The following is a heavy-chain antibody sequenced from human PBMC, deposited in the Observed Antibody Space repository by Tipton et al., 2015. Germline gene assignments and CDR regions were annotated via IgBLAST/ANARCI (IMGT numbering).Heavy chain of an antibody. V-gene: IGHV4-61*01. J-gene: IGHJ6*02. CDR3: ARGYCTSTNCYSLYGMDV. CDR1: GVSVSSASYY. D-gene: IGHD2-2*01. CDR2: INHSGSA. Sequence: TLSLTCTVSGVSVSSASYYWSWIRQPPGKGLEWIGKINHSGSANYNPSLKSRVTISVDTSKNQFSLKLSSVTAADTAVYYCARGYCTSTNCYSLYGMDVWGQGTTVTVSS.